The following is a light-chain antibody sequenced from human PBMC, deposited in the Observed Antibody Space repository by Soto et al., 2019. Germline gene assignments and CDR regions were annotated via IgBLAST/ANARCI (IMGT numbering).Light chain of an antibody. J-gene: IGKJ5*01. Sequence: EIVLTQSPGTLSFSPGEIATLSCSAIQSVSSSYLAWYQQKPGQAPRLLIYDASNRATGIPARFSGSGSGTDFTLTISSLEPEDFAVYYCQQRSNWPRITFGQGTRLEIK. CDR1: QSVSSSY. CDR2: DAS. CDR3: QQRSNWPRIT. V-gene: IGKV3D-20*02.